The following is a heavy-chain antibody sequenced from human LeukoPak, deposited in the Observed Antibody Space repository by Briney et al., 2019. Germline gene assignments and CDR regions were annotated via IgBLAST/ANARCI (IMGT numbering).Heavy chain of an antibody. J-gene: IGHJ2*01. V-gene: IGHV4-59*01. D-gene: IGHD5-18*01. CDR1: GGSISSYY. CDR3: ARDGGYTYGYAYWYFDL. Sequence: SETLSLTCTVSGGSISSYYWSWIRQPPGMGLEWIGYIYYSGSTNYNPSLKNRVTMSVDTSKNQFSLKLSSVTAADTAVYYCARDGGYTYGYAYWYFDLWGRGTLVTVSS. CDR2: IYYSGST.